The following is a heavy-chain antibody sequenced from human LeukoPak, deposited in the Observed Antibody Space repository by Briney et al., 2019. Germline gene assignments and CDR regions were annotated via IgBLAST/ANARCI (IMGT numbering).Heavy chain of an antibody. V-gene: IGHV4-31*03. CDR1: GGSISIGGYY. D-gene: IGHD3-22*01. CDR2: TYYSGST. CDR3: AGIVVVNNWFDP. Sequence: PSQTLSLTCTVSGGSISIGGYYWSWIHQHPGKGLEWIGYTYYSGSTYYNPSLKSRVTISVDTSKKQFSLKLSSVTAAYTAVYYWAGIVVVNNWFDPWGQGTLVTVSS. J-gene: IGHJ5*02.